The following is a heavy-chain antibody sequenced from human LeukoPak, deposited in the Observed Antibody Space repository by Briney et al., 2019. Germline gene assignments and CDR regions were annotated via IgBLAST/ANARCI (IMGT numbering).Heavy chain of an antibody. V-gene: IGHV4-39*07. J-gene: IGHJ4*02. CDR1: GGSISSSSYY. Sequence: SETLSLTCTVSGGSISSSSYYWGWIRQPPGKGLEWIGSIYYSGSTYYNPSLKSRVTMSVDTSKNQFSLKLSSVTAADTAVYYCAREKVWGPFDYWGQGTLVTVSS. CDR2: IYYSGST. D-gene: IGHD1-14*01. CDR3: AREKVWGPFDY.